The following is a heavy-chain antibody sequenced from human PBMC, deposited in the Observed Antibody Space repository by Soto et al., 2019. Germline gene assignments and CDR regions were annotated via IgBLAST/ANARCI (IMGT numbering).Heavy chain of an antibody. D-gene: IGHD3-3*01. CDR3: ARDSITIFGVVISLAP. J-gene: IGHJ5*02. CDR1: GYTFTSYA. V-gene: IGHV1-3*01. CDR2: INAGNGNT. Sequence: ASVKVSCKASGYTFTSYAMHWVRQAPGQRLEWMGWINAGNGNTKYSQKFQGRVTITRDTSASTAYMELSSLRSEDTAVYYCARDSITIFGVVISLAPWGQGPLVTVSS.